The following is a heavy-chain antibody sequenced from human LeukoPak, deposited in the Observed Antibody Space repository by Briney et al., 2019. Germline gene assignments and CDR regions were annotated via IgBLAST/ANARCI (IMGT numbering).Heavy chain of an antibody. D-gene: IGHD3-16*01. V-gene: IGHV4-39*07. Sequence: SETLSLTCTVSGGSISSSSYYWGWIRQPPGKGLEWIGEINHSGSTNYNPSLKSRVTMSVDTSKNQFSLKLSSVTAADTAVYYCARSRLRSMIYWGQGTLVTVSS. CDR1: GGSISSSSYY. CDR2: INHSGST. CDR3: ARSRLRSMIY. J-gene: IGHJ4*02.